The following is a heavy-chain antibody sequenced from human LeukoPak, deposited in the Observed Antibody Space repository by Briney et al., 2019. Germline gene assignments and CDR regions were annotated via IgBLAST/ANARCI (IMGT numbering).Heavy chain of an antibody. CDR2: IKKDVDEK. Sequence: GGSLRLSCAASGFTFSSHWMTWIRQAPGKGLEWVASIKKDVDEKYYVDSVKGRFTISRDNSKNTLYLQMNSLRAEDTAVYYCAKLQDYYDSSGYHDPGFDPWGQGTLVTVSS. CDR1: GFTFSSHW. V-gene: IGHV3-7*01. J-gene: IGHJ5*02. CDR3: AKLQDYYDSSGYHDPGFDP. D-gene: IGHD3-22*01.